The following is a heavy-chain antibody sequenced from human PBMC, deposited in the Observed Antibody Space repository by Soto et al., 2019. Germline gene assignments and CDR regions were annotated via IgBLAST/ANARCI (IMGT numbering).Heavy chain of an antibody. V-gene: IGHV2-5*01. CDR1: GFSLITSGVG. D-gene: IGHD2-8*01. J-gene: IGHJ4*02. CDR3: AHIEGVAGPKTAKYYFDY. Sequence: CGRTRVNPTPTLALTCTFAGFSLITSGVGVGWIPKPPGTALEWLALIYWNDDKRYSPSLKSRLTITKDTSKNQVVLTMTKMDPVDTATYYCAHIEGVAGPKTAKYYFDYWGQGTMVTVSS. CDR2: IYWNDDK.